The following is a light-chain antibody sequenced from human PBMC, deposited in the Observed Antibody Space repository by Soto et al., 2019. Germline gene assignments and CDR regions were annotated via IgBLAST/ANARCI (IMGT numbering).Light chain of an antibody. Sequence: AIRMTQSPSSFSASTGDRVTITCRASQGISSYLAWYQHKPGKAPKLLIYAASTLPSGVPSRFSGRGSGTDFTLTIGCLQSEDFATYYCQQYYSYARRFGQGTKVEIK. CDR1: QGISSY. CDR2: AAS. V-gene: IGKV1-8*01. CDR3: QQYYSYARR. J-gene: IGKJ1*01.